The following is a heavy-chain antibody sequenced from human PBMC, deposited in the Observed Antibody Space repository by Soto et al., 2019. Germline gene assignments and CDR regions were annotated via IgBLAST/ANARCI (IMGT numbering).Heavy chain of an antibody. CDR2: INTNTGVT. Sequence: QVHLEQSGAEVKKAGASVKISCKASGYSFAAYYINWVRQVSGQGLEWMGWINTNTGVTDYAQKFQGRVTLTRDTSIKTAYLELTSLRSDDTAVYYCAKIYTWNEWQGGSDYWGQGTLLTVSS. D-gene: IGHD3-3*01. CDR1: GYSFAAYY. V-gene: IGHV1-2*02. CDR3: AKIYTWNEWQGGSDY. J-gene: IGHJ4*02.